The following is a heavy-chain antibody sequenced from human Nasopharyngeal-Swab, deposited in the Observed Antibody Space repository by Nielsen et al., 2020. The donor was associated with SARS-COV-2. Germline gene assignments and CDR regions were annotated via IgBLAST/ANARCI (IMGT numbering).Heavy chain of an antibody. CDR1: GFPFDDYA. CDR3: AKEHSSTWNYLDY. V-gene: IGHV3-9*03. D-gene: IGHD6-13*01. Sequence: LKISCAASGFPFDDYAMHWVRQAPGKGLEWVSGISWNSGYIVYADSVKGRFTISRDNAKNYLYLQMNSLRAEDMALYYCAKEHSSTWNYLDYWGQGTLVTVSS. CDR2: ISWNSGYI. J-gene: IGHJ4*02.